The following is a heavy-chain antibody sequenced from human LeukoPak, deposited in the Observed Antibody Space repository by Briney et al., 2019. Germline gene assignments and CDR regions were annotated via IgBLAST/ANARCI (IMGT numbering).Heavy chain of an antibody. J-gene: IGHJ6*03. CDR2: GGSGGST. Sequence: PGGSLRLSCAASGFIFSSYAMSWVRQAPGKGLEWVSYGGSGGSTYYADSVKGRFTVSRDNSKSTLYLQMNRLTAEDTAVYYCAKMRGQYYHSYYMGAWGKGTTVTVSS. CDR3: AKMRGQYYHSYYMGA. V-gene: IGHV3-23*01. CDR1: GFIFSSYA.